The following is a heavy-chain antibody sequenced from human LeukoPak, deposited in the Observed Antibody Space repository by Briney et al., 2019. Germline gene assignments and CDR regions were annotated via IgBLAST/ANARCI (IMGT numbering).Heavy chain of an antibody. CDR2: INPNSGGT. CDR3: ARVTVKPNWFDP. Sequence: ASVKVSCKASGYTFTVYYIHWVRQATGQGLEWMGWINPNSGGTNYAQKFQGRVTMTRDTSISTAYMELSRLRSDDTAVYYCARVTVKPNWFDPWGQGTLVTVSS. D-gene: IGHD4-17*01. J-gene: IGHJ5*02. CDR1: GYTFTVYY. V-gene: IGHV1-2*02.